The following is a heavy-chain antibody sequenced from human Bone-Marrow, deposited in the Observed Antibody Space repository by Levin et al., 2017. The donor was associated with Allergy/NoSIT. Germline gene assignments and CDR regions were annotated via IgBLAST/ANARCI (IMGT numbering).Heavy chain of an antibody. CDR3: AGQNCGGDCSLEY. V-gene: IGHV3-7*01. CDR2: INQDGSER. D-gene: IGHD2-21*02. J-gene: IGHJ4*02. CDR1: GFSLGTHW. Sequence: PGGSLRLSCAASGFSLGTHWMSWVRQAPGKGLEWVANINQDGSERNYVDSVKGRFTIFRDNVRNSLYLQLNNLRAEDTAVYYCAGQNCGGDCSLEYWGQGTLVTVSS.